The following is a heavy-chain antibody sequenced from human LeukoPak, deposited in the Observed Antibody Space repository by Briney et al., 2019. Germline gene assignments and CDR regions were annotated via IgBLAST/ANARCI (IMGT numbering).Heavy chain of an antibody. CDR3: ARDQWLQSDYYMDV. D-gene: IGHD5-18*01. CDR2: ISSSSSYI. Sequence: GGSLRLSCAASGFTFSSYSMNRVRQAPGKGLEWVSFISSSSSYIYYADSMKGRFTISRDNAKNSLYLQMNSLRAEDTAVYYCARDQWLQSDYYMDVWAKGPRSPSP. CDR1: GFTFSSYS. V-gene: IGHV3-21*01. J-gene: IGHJ6*03.